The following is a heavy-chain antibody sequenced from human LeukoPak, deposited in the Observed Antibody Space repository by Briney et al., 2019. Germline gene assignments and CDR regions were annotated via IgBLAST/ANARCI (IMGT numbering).Heavy chain of an antibody. J-gene: IGHJ3*02. V-gene: IGHV3-23*01. CDR1: GFTFSSYA. CDR3: ARDRGWAFDI. CDR2: ISGSGGNT. Sequence: GGSLRLSCAASGFTFSSYAMSWVRQSPGKGLEWVSAISGSGGNTYSADSVKGRFTISRDNSKNTLFLQMNSLRPEDTAVYYCARDRGWAFDIWGQGTRVTVSS.